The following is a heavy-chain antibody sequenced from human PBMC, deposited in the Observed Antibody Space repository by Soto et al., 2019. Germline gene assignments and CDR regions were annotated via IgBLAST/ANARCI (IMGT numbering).Heavy chain of an antibody. D-gene: IGHD3-10*01. J-gene: IGHJ4*02. Sequence: PGGSLRLSCAASEFSFSIYWMHWVRQAPGKGLEWVSHISSSSSYIYYADSVKGRFTISRDNAKNSLYLQMNSLRAEDTAVYYCARGPLWEDFDYWGQGTLVTVSS. CDR1: EFSFSIYW. V-gene: IGHV3-21*01. CDR2: ISSSSSYI. CDR3: ARGPLWEDFDY.